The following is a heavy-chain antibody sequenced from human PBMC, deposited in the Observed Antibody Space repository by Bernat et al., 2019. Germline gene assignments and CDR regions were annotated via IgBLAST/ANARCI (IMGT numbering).Heavy chain of an antibody. V-gene: IGHV4-34*01. Sequence: QVQLQQWGAGLLKPSETLSLKCGVYGGSFSGYQWSWIRQPPGKGLEWIGEIDHSGSTKYNPSLMSRVTISVDISKNQFSLKLNSVTAADTAVYYCASLYYGSGTYPNAGYWGQGTLVTVSS. J-gene: IGHJ4*02. CDR2: IDHSGST. D-gene: IGHD3-10*01. CDR1: GGSFSGYQ. CDR3: ASLYYGSGTYPNAGY.